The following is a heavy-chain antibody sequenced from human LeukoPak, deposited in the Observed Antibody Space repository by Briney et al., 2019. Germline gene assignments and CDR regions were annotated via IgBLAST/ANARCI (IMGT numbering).Heavy chain of an antibody. CDR1: GGSISSNSYY. J-gene: IGHJ1*01. Sequence: SETLSLTCTVSGGSISSNSYYWGWIRQPPVKGLEWMGSIYYRGPTYYSPSLKSRVTISIDTSKIQFSLKLNSVTAPDTAVYYCSIFFYRRGGDTRYFLHWGQGTLVTVSS. CDR2: IYYRGPT. V-gene: IGHV4-39*01. D-gene: IGHD3-3*02. CDR3: SIFFYRRGGDTRYFLH.